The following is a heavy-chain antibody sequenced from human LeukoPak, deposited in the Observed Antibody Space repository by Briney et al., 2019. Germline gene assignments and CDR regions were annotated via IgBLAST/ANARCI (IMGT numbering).Heavy chain of an antibody. V-gene: IGHV4-39*07. J-gene: IGHJ4*02. CDR3: ARERKQAAAGRRPSFDY. CDR2: IYYSGST. D-gene: IGHD6-13*01. CDR1: GGSISSSSYY. Sequence: SETLSLTCTVSGGSISSSSYYWGWIRQPPGKGLEWIGSIYYSGSTYYNPSLKSRVTISVDASKNQFSLKLSSVTAADTAVYYCARERKQAAAGRRPSFDYWGQGTLVTVSS.